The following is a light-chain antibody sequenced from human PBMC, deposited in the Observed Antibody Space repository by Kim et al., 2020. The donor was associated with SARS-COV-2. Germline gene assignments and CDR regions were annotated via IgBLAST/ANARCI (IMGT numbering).Light chain of an antibody. J-gene: IGLJ3*02. CDR3: CSYAGSYTLV. CDR2: DVS. CDR1: SSDVGGYNY. Sequence: QSALTQPRSVSGSPGQSVTISCTGTSSDVGGYNYVSWYQQHPDKAPKLMIYDVSKRPSGVPDRFSGSKSGNTASLTISGLQAEDEADYYCCSYAGSYTLVFGGGTQLTVL. V-gene: IGLV2-11*01.